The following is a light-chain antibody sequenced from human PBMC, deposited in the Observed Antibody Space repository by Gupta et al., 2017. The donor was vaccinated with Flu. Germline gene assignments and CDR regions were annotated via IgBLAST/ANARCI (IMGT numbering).Light chain of an antibody. CDR1: QSIRSN. CDR3: QQDGDWPYT. J-gene: IGKJ2*01. CDR2: DAS. V-gene: IGKV3-15*01. Sequence: EVMMTQSPATLSVSPGEGVTLSCRASQSIRSNLAWYQQKPGQAPRLLIHDASTRATGIPARFSGSGSGTEFTLAISSLQSEDFAVYYCQQDGDWPYTFGQGAKLELK.